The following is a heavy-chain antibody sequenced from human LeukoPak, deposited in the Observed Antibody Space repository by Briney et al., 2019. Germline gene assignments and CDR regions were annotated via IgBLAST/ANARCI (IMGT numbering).Heavy chain of an antibody. CDR1: GFTFGFYG. V-gene: IGHV3-23*01. J-gene: IGHJ4*02. Sequence: GGTLRLSCAVSGFTFGFYGMGWVRQAAGKGLEWVSGISGSGGSTFYADSVKGRFTISRDNSKNTLYLQMNSLRAEDTAIYYCAKDHRDIVVVPDAMLDYWGQGTLVTVSS. D-gene: IGHD2-2*01. CDR3: AKDHRDIVVVPDAMLDY. CDR2: ISGSGGST.